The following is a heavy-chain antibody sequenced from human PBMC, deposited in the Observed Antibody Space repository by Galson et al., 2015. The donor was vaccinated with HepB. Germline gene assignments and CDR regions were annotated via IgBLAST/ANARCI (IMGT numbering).Heavy chain of an antibody. J-gene: IGHJ3*02. CDR1: GYTFTSYA. CDR3: ARDGSLGYSGSYRAFDI. CDR2: INAGNGNT. D-gene: IGHD1-26*01. Sequence: SVKVSCKASGYTFTSYAMHWVRQAPGQRLEWMGWINAGNGNTKYSQKFQGRVTITRDTSASTAYMELSSLRSEDTAVYYCARDGSLGYSGSYRAFDIWGQGTMVTVSS. V-gene: IGHV1-3*01.